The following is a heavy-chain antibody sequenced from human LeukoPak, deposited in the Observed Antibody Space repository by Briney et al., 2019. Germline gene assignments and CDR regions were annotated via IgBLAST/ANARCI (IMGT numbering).Heavy chain of an antibody. J-gene: IGHJ4*02. V-gene: IGHV4-38-2*02. CDR1: GYSISSGYY. CDR2: IYHSGST. D-gene: IGHD3-22*01. Sequence: SETLSLTCTVSGYSISSGYYWGWIRQPPGKGLEWIGSIYHSGSTYYNPSLKSRVTISVDTSKNQFSLKLSSVTAADTAVYYCAREGPSGSSGYYSYWGQGTLVTVSS. CDR3: AREGPSGSSGYYSY.